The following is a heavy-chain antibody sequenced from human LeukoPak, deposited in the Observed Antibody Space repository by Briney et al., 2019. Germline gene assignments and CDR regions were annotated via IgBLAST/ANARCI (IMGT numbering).Heavy chain of an antibody. V-gene: IGHV7-4-1*02. D-gene: IGHD3-22*01. CDR3: ARDYMFLYYYDSSGYYRPRWFDP. CDR1: GYTFTSYA. CDR2: INTNTGNP. Sequence: ASVKVSCKASGYTFTSYAMNWVRQAPGQGLEWMGWINTNTGNPTYAQGFTGRFAFSLDTSVSTAYLQISSLKAEDTAVYYCARDYMFLYYYDSSGYYRPRWFDPWGQGTLVTVSS. J-gene: IGHJ5*02.